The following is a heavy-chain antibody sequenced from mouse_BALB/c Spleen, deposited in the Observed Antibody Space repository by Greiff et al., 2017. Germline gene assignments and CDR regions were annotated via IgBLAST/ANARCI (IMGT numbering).Heavy chain of an antibody. CDR3: ARQSNWAFAY. Sequence: QVQLQQSGAELARPGASVKLSCKASGYTFTSYWMQWVKQRPGQGLEWIGAIYPGDGDTRYTQKFKGKATLTADKSSSTAYMQLSSLTSEDSAVYFCARQSNWAFAYWGQGTLVTVSA. CDR1: GYTFTSYW. D-gene: IGHD4-1*01. V-gene: IGHV1-87*01. CDR2: IYPGDGDT. J-gene: IGHJ3*01.